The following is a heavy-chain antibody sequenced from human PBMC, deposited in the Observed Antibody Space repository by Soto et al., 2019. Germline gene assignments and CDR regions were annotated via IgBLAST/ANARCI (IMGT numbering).Heavy chain of an antibody. CDR2: INGGTGNT. Sequence: ASVKVSCKASGYTFSTYAMHWVRQAPGQSLEWMGWINGGTGNTNYAQKLQGRVTMTTDTSTSTAYMELRSLRSDDTAVYYCARVMVGAGYYYYGMDVWGQGTTVTVSS. J-gene: IGHJ6*02. D-gene: IGHD1-26*01. CDR1: GYTFSTYA. V-gene: IGHV1-3*01. CDR3: ARVMVGAGYYYYGMDV.